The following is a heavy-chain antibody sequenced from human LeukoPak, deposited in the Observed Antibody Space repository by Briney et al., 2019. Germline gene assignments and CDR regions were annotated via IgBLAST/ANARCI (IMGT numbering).Heavy chain of an antibody. CDR2: IIPIFGTA. V-gene: IGHV1-69*13. CDR3: ARDGTQLWLGTNNYYFDY. D-gene: IGHD5-18*01. J-gene: IGHJ4*02. Sequence: SVNVSCKASGGTFSSYAISWVRQAPGQGLEWMEGIIPIFGTANYAQKFQGRVTITADESTSTAYMELSSLRSEDTAVYYCARDGTQLWLGTNNYYFDYWGQGTLVTVSS. CDR1: GGTFSSYA.